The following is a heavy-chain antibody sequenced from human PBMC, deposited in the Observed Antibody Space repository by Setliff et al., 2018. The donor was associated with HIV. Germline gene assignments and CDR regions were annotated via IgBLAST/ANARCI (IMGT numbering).Heavy chain of an antibody. CDR1: GGSFSNYY. V-gene: IGHV4-34*01. CDR3: ASFFVTTVTNQDY. D-gene: IGHD4-17*01. CDR2: LSPSGTT. Sequence: TLSLTCTVYGGSFSNYYINWIRQPPGKGLEWIGELSPSGTTRSNPSLQSRVTISLDTSNNQFSLKLTSVTAADTAMYYCASFFVTTVTNQDYWGQGTPVTVSS. J-gene: IGHJ4*02.